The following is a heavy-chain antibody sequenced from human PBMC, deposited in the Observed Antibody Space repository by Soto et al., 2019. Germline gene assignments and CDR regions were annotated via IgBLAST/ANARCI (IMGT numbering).Heavy chain of an antibody. Sequence: PSETLSPTCAVYAGSFSGYYWGCIGEPPGKALESIGETNNSGSTNYIPSLKSRVTISVDTSKNQFSLKLSSVTAEDTPVYYCARVMVRGVNPYYSYYYGMDVWGQGTTVT. D-gene: IGHD3-10*01. J-gene: IGHJ6*02. CDR3: ARVMVRGVNPYYSYYYGMDV. V-gene: IGHV4-34*01. CDR1: AGSFSGYY. CDR2: TNNSGST.